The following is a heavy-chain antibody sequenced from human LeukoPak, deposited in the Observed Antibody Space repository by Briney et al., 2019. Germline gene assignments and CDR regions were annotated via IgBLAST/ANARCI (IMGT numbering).Heavy chain of an antibody. V-gene: IGHV3-48*02. CDR1: GFTFSNSN. CDR3: ARSTSSEYDIYHFDY. D-gene: IGHD3-9*01. J-gene: IGHJ4*02. Sequence: GGSLRLSCAASGFTFSNSNMNWVRQAPGKGLEWLSFISTSSSTIYYADSVKGRFTISRDNAKNSLFLQMNNLRDEDTAVYYCARSTSSEYDIYHFDYWGQGTLVTVSS. CDR2: ISTSSSTI.